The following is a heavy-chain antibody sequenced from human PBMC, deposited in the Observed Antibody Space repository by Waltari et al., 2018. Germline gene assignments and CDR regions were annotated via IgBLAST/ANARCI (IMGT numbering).Heavy chain of an antibody. CDR1: GGSFSGYY. CDR2: INHSVST. V-gene: IGHV4-34*01. CDR3: ARDSPLGYCSGGSCYRYYYYYGMDV. J-gene: IGHJ6*02. D-gene: IGHD2-15*01. Sequence: QVQLQQWGAGLLKPSETLSLTCAVYGGSFSGYYWSWIRQPPGKGLEWIGEINHSVSTNYNPSLKSRGTISVATSKNQFSLKLSSVTAADTAGYYCARDSPLGYCSGGSCYRYYYYYGMDVWGQGTTVTVSS.